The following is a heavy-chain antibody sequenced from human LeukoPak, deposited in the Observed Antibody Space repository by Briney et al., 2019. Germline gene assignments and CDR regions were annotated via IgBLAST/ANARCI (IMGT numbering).Heavy chain of an antibody. J-gene: IGHJ6*02. Sequence: ASVKVSCKASGYTFTGYYMHWVRQAPGQGLEWMGWINPNSGGTNYAQKFQGRVTMTRDTSISTAYVELSRLRSDDTAVYYCARQDCSGGSCYLPPNYYYYGMDVWGQGTTVTVSS. V-gene: IGHV1-2*02. CDR2: INPNSGGT. CDR1: GYTFTGYY. D-gene: IGHD2-15*01. CDR3: ARQDCSGGSCYLPPNYYYYGMDV.